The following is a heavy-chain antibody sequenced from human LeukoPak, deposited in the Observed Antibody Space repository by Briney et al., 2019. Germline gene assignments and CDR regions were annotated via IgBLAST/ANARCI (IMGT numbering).Heavy chain of an antibody. D-gene: IGHD3-22*01. CDR2: ISYDGSKK. CDR1: GFTFSDYA. Sequence: PGRSLRLSCAASGFTFSDYAIHWVRQAPGKGLEWVAVISYDGSKKYYADSVKGRFTISRDNSKNTLYLQMNSLRAEDTAVYYCARVQNSYHYDSSGYVYYWGQGTLVTVSS. V-gene: IGHV3-30-3*01. CDR3: ARVQNSYHYDSSGYVYY. J-gene: IGHJ4*02.